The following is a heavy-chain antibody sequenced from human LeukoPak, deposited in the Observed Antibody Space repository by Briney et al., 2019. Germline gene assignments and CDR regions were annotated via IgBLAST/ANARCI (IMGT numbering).Heavy chain of an antibody. CDR1: GDSVSSNSAA. D-gene: IGHD2-2*01. CDR2: TYYRSKWYN. J-gene: IGHJ5*02. V-gene: IGHV6-1*01. CDR3: ARDASYCSSTSCYPFDP. Sequence: SQTLSLTCAISGDSVSSNSAAWNWLRQSPSRGLEWLGRTYYRSKWYNDYAVSVKSRITINPDTSKNQFSLQLNSVTPEDTAVYYCARDASYCSSTSCYPFDPWGQGTLVTVSS.